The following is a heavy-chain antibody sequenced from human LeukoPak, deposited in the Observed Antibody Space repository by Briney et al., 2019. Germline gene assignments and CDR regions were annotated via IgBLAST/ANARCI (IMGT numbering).Heavy chain of an antibody. D-gene: IGHD6-25*01. Sequence: GGSLRLSCAASGFTFGSYGMHWGRQAPGKGLEWVAFISYDRSETYYADSVKGRFSISRDNSKNTVYLQMNSLRTEDRAVYYCAREGGYYFDHWGQGTLVTVSS. J-gene: IGHJ4*02. CDR3: AREGGYYFDH. CDR2: ISYDRSET. V-gene: IGHV3-30*03. CDR1: GFTFGSYG.